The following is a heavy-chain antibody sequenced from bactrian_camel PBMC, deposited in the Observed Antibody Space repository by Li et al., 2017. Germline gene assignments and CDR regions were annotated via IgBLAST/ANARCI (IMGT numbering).Heavy chain of an antibody. Sequence: DVQLVESGGGLVQPGGSLRLSCAASGFTFSNYNMNWLRQAPGKGLEWVSAVSSGGATTYYADSVKGRFTISREKNTEYLQMNSLKPEDTAMYYCGLDHRAMCSQRVAYRRPAGFGSWGQGTQVTVS. J-gene: IGHJ6*01. CDR3: GLDHRAMCSQRVAYRRPAGFGS. D-gene: IGHD5*01. CDR2: VSSGGATT. CDR1: GFTFSNYN. V-gene: IGHV3S40*01.